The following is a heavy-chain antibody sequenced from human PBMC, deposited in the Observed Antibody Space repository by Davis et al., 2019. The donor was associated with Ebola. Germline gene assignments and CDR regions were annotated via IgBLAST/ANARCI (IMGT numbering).Heavy chain of an antibody. Sequence: ASVKVSCKASGDTFTDYFIHWVRQAPGRGLHWIGRVIPSTGDTNYAHSFQGRVTMTRDTSISTAYMELSRLRSDDTAVYYCARDPYYYGSGSYYGYWGQGTLVTVSS. D-gene: IGHD3-10*01. V-gene: IGHV1-2*06. CDR1: GDTFTDYF. CDR3: ARDPYYYGSGSYYGY. J-gene: IGHJ4*02. CDR2: VIPSTGDT.